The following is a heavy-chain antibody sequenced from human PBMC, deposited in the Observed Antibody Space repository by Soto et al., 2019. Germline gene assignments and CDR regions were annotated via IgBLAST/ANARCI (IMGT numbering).Heavy chain of an antibody. J-gene: IGHJ4*02. CDR1: GGTFSSYT. V-gene: IGHV1-69*02. CDR3: AMDYCSSTSCYRDY. Sequence: QVQLVQSGAEVKKPGSSVKVSCKASGGTFSSYTISWVRQAPGQGLEWMGRIIPILGIANYAQKFQGRVMITADKSTSTAYMELSSLRSEDTAVYYCAMDYCSSTSCYRDYWGQGTLVTVSS. D-gene: IGHD2-2*02. CDR2: IIPILGIA.